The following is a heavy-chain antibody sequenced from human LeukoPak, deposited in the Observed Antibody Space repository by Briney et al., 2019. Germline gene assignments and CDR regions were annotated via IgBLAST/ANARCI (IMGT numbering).Heavy chain of an antibody. V-gene: IGHV3-74*01. CDR1: GFAFSGYW. D-gene: IGHD4-17*01. CDR2: ISNDGSIT. J-gene: IGHJ5*02. Sequence: GGSLRLSCAASGFAFSGYWMLWVRQAPGKGLVWVSRISNDGSITNYADSVKGRFTISRDNAKNTLYLQMNSLRAEDTAVYYCARRPTVTTPLTAWGQGTLVTVSS. CDR3: ARRPTVTTPLTA.